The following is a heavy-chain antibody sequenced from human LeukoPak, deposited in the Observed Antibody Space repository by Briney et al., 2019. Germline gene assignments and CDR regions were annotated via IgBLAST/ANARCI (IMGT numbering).Heavy chain of an antibody. CDR2: IWYDGSSK. CDR1: GFTFSSYG. Sequence: PGGSLRLSCAASGFTFSSYGMHWVRQAPGKGLEWVAVIWYDGSSKYYADSVKGRFTIPRDNSKNTLYLQMNSLRAEDTAVYYCARGAIPFDYWGQGTLVTVSS. V-gene: IGHV3-33*01. J-gene: IGHJ4*02. CDR3: ARGAIPFDY. D-gene: IGHD2-2*02.